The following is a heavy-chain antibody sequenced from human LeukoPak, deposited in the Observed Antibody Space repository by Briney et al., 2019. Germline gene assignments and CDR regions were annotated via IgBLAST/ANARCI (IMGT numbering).Heavy chain of an antibody. J-gene: IGHJ6*02. CDR3: ARDRLHYDILTGGGPYYYYYGMDV. CDR2: IYYSGST. CDR1: GGSISSYY. D-gene: IGHD3-9*01. V-gene: IGHV4-59*01. Sequence: PSETLSLTCTVSGGSISSYYWSWIRQPPGKGLEWIGYIYYSGSTNYNPSLKSRVTISVDTSKNQFSLKLSSVTAADTAVYYCARDRLHYDILTGGGPYYYYYGMDVWGQGTTVTVSS.